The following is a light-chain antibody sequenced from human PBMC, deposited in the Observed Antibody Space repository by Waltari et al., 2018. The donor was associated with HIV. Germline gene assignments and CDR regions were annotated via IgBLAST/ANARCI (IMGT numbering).Light chain of an antibody. CDR3: QQYHTYPLT. J-gene: IGKJ4*01. CDR2: DAS. CDR1: QSINKA. Sequence: DIQMTQSPSSLSASVGDRVTMSCRASQSINKALAWYQQKSGTAPKSLIYDASSFQSGVPSRFSGSVFGADFNLTISALQPEDFATYYCQQYHTYPLTFGGGTRVEIK. V-gene: IGKV1-16*01.